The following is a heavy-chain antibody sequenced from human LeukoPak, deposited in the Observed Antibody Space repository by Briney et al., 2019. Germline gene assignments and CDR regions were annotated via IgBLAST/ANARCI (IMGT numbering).Heavy chain of an antibody. CDR1: GFTFSRYG. V-gene: IGHV3-30*02. D-gene: IGHD6-19*01. J-gene: IGHJ4*02. Sequence: PGGSLRLSCAASGFTFSRYGMHWVRQAPGKGLEWVAFIRYDGTDKYYADSVKGRFTISRDNSRNTLYLQMNSLRDKDTAVFYCAKIGAVAGHFDYWGQGTLVTVSS. CDR2: IRYDGTDK. CDR3: AKIGAVAGHFDY.